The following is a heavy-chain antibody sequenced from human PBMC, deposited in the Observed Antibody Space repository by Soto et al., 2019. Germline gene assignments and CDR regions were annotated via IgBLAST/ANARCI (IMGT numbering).Heavy chain of an antibody. CDR3: ARGPSGYDSFSFDY. J-gene: IGHJ4*02. Sequence: TSETLSLTCAVYGGSFSGYYWSWIRQPPGKGLEWIGEINHSGSTYYNPSLKSRVTISLDTSKNQVSLKLSSVTAADTAVYYCARGPSGYDSFSFDYLGQGTLVTVSS. CDR2: INHSGST. CDR1: GGSFSGYY. V-gene: IGHV4-34*01. D-gene: IGHD5-12*01.